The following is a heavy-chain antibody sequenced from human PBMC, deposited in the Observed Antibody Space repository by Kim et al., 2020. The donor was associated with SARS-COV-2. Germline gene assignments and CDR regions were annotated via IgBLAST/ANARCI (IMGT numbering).Heavy chain of an antibody. CDR1: GFTFSSYS. V-gene: IGHV3-48*02. D-gene: IGHD5-18*01. Sequence: GGSLRLSCAASGFTFSSYSMNWVRQAPGKGLEWVSYISSNSSTIYYADSVKGRFTISRDNAKNSLYLQMNSLRDEDTAVYYCARDVVGYSVGLVTYYYGLDVWGQGTMVTVSS. CDR3: ARDVVGYSVGLVTYYYGLDV. CDR2: ISSNSSTI. J-gene: IGHJ6*02.